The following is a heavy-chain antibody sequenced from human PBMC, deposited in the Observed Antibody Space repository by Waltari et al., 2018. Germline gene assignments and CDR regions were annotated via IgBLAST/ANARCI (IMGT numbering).Heavy chain of an antibody. J-gene: IGHJ4*02. CDR3: VRVHMAVSGVFDS. D-gene: IGHD6-19*01. CDR1: HVSITRPHW. V-gene: IGHV4-4*02. CDR2: IYHIGST. Sequence: QVQLRESGPGLVKPSGTLSLNCDVSHVSITRPHWWSWVRQSPGGGLEWLGEIYHIGSTNYNPSLSGRVAISVDKSNNRFSLKLRSVTAADTAMYYCVRVHMAVSGVFDSWGRGIQVTVSS.